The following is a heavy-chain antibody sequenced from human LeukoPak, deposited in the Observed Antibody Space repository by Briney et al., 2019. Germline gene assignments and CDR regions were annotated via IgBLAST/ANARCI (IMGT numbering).Heavy chain of an antibody. Sequence: ASVKVSCKPSGGTFNNYIISWGPQAPGQGLEWGGTIILILDIANYAQKFRGRVAITADTSTSTAYMELSDLGSEDTAVYFCAREPEGLTTESHWGQGTLVTVSS. V-gene: IGHV1-69*04. CDR2: IILILDIA. CDR1: GGTFNNYI. CDR3: AREPEGLTTESH. D-gene: IGHD1-14*01. J-gene: IGHJ4*02.